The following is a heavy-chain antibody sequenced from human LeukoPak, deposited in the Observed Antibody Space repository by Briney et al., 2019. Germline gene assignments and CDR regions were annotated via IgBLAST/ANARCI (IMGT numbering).Heavy chain of an antibody. CDR3: ARDRMVRGVIVHDY. J-gene: IGHJ4*02. V-gene: IGHV4-4*07. CDR2: IYTSWST. CDR1: GGSISSYY. D-gene: IGHD3-10*01. Sequence: SETLSLTCTVSGGSISSYYWSWIRQPAGKGLEWIGRIYTSWSTNYNPSLKSRVTMSVDTSQNHFSLKLSSVTAADTAVYYCARDRMVRGVIVHDYWGQGTLVTVSS.